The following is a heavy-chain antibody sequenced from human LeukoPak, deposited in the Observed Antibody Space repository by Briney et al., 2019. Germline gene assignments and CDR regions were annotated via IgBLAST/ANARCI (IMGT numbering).Heavy chain of an antibody. V-gene: IGHV4-39*01. Sequence: PSETLSLTCTVSGGLISSSSYYWGWIRQPPGKGLEWIGSFYYSESTYYNPSLKSRVTISVDTSKTQFTLKLSSVTAADAAVYYCARTAGIAVAGSRQYFDYWGQGTLVTVSS. J-gene: IGHJ4*02. CDR1: GGLISSSSYY. CDR3: ARTAGIAVAGSRQYFDY. D-gene: IGHD6-19*01. CDR2: FYYSEST.